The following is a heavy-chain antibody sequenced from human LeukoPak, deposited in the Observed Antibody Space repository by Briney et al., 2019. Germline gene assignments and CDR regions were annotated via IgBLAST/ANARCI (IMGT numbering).Heavy chain of an antibody. D-gene: IGHD3-3*01. Sequence: GGSLRLSCAASGFTVSSNYMSWVRQAPGKGLEWVSVIYSGGSTYYADSVKGRFTISRDNSKNTLYLQMNSLRAEDTAVYYCARGGIPAYDFWSGYNYWGQGVPVTVSS. CDR1: GFTVSSNY. CDR2: IYSGGST. J-gene: IGHJ4*02. V-gene: IGHV3-53*01. CDR3: ARGGIPAYDFWSGYNY.